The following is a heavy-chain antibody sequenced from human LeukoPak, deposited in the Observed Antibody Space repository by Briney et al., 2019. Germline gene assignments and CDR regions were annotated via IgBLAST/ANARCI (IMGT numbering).Heavy chain of an antibody. Sequence: GGSLRLSCEASGFPFSRYWMNWVRQTPGKGLVWVSRQKYDGTKVSYADSVKGRFSITRDNDKNTLYLQMSTLRGEDTAVYYCARDSGHGMDFWGQGTLVTVSS. CDR1: GFPFSRYW. CDR3: ARDSGHGMDF. J-gene: IGHJ4*02. V-gene: IGHV3-74*01. D-gene: IGHD3-10*01. CDR2: QKYDGTKV.